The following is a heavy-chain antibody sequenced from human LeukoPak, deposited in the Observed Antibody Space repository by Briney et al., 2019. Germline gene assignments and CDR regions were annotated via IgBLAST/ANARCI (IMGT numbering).Heavy chain of an antibody. CDR1: GGSISSYY. V-gene: IGHV4-59*08. CDR2: IYYSGST. J-gene: IGHJ6*02. CDR3: ARRPYYYYGMDV. Sequence: PSETLSLTCSVSGGSISSYYWSWIRQPPGKGLEWIGYIYYSGSTNYNPSLKSRVTISVDTSKNQFSLKLRSVTAADTAVYYCARRPYYYYGMDVWGQGTTVTVSS.